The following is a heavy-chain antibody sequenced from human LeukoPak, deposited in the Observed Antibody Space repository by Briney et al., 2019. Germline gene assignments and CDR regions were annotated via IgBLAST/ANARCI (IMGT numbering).Heavy chain of an antibody. CDR1: GFTFGDYW. D-gene: IGHD1-26*01. J-gene: IGHJ1*01. CDR3: ATDGGTYFGYFHH. CDR2: IISDGSSA. Sequence: GGSLRLSCAASGFTFGDYWMHWVRQAPGKGLVWVSRIISDGSSASYADSVKGRFTISRDNAENSLYLQMNSLRAEDSAVYYCATDGGTYFGYFHHWGQGTLVTVSS. V-gene: IGHV3-74*01.